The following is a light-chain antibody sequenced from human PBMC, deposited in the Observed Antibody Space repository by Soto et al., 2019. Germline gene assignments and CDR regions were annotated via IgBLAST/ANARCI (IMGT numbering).Light chain of an antibody. V-gene: IGKV1-5*03. CDR1: QSISSW. J-gene: IGKJ1*01. CDR2: EAS. Sequence: DIQMTQSPSTLAASIGDRVTITCRASQSISSWLAWYQQKSGKVPKLLIYEASTLETGVPSRFSGSGSGTEFTLTISSLQPDDFATYYCQQYNSYPWTFGQRTKVEIK. CDR3: QQYNSYPWT.